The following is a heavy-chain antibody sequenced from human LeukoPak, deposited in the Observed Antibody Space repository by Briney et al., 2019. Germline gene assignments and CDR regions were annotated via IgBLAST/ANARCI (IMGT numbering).Heavy chain of an antibody. Sequence: SETLSLTCAVYGVSFSGYYWSWIRQPPGKGLEWIGEINHSGSTNYNPSLKSRVTMSVDTSKNQFSLKLSSVTAADTAVYYCARHLRYFDWLPTRGSFDYWGQGTLVTVSS. J-gene: IGHJ4*02. D-gene: IGHD3-9*01. CDR3: ARHLRYFDWLPTRGSFDY. V-gene: IGHV4-34*01. CDR2: INHSGST. CDR1: GVSFSGYY.